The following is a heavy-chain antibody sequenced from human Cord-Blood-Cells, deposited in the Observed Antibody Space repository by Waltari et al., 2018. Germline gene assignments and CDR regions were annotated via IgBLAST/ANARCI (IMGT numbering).Heavy chain of an antibody. Sequence: EVQLLESGGGLVQPGGSLRLSCAASGFTFSSYAMSWVRQAPGKGLEWVSAISGSGGSTYYADSGKGRFTISRDNSKNTLYLQMNSLRAEDTAVYYCAKAKTMVRGVSDVWGKGTTVTVSS. CDR1: GFTFSSYA. J-gene: IGHJ6*04. V-gene: IGHV3-23*01. CDR3: AKAKTMVRGVSDV. CDR2: ISGSGGST. D-gene: IGHD3-10*01.